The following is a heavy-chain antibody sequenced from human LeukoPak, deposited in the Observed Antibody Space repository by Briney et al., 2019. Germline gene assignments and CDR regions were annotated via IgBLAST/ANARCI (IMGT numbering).Heavy chain of an antibody. CDR1: GFIFTAYS. J-gene: IGHJ4*02. CDR2: IGPGGDI. Sequence: GGSLRLSCAASGFIFTAYSMNWVRQALGRGLEWISYIGPGGDIYYADSVTGRFTVSRDTAKNSLYLQMNGLRLEDTAVYYCARRFDSWGQGTLVTVSS. V-gene: IGHV3-48*01. CDR3: ARRFDS.